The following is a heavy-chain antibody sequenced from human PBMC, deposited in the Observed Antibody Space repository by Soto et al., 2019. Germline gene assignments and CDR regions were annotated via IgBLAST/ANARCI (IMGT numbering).Heavy chain of an antibody. D-gene: IGHD3-3*01. CDR3: AREGDPGYSFWSGPLGGGRFDP. J-gene: IGHJ5*02. CDR2: SVPLFGTA. CDR1: GGTFGNTA. Sequence: QVQLVQSGAEVKEPGSSVNVSCKTSGGTFGNTAVTWVRQVPGQGLEWIGGSVPLFGTANYAKKFRGRVMLNADEWTSTAYMDPRSLTSDDTAIYYCAREGDPGYSFWSGPLGGGRFDPWGQGTLVTVSS. V-gene: IGHV1-69*12.